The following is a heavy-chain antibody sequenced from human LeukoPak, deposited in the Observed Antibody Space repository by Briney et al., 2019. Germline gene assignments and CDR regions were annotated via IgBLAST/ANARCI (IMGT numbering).Heavy chain of an antibody. CDR2: ISSSSSYI. Sequence: PGGSLRLSCAASGFTFSSYSMNWVRQAPGKGLEWVSSISSSSSYIYYADSVKGRFTISRDNAKNSLYLQMNSLRAEDTAVYYCARDFYSNYYYFDYWGQGTLVTVSS. D-gene: IGHD4-11*01. V-gene: IGHV3-21*01. CDR1: GFTFSSYS. CDR3: ARDFYSNYYYFDY. J-gene: IGHJ4*02.